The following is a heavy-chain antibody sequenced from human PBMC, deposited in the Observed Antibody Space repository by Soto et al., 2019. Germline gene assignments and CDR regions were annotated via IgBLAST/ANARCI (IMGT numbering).Heavy chain of an antibody. CDR1: GFTFSSYA. CDR3: AFNSDSGSYYFDY. V-gene: IGHV3-23*01. CDR2: ISGGGETT. J-gene: IGHJ4*02. D-gene: IGHD3-10*01. Sequence: EVPLLESGGGLVQPGGSLRLSCAASGFTFSSYAMWWVRQAPGKGLECVSAISGGGETTYYADSVKGRFTISRDNSKNTLYLQMNSLRAEDTAVYYCAFNSDSGSYYFDYWGQGTLVTVSS.